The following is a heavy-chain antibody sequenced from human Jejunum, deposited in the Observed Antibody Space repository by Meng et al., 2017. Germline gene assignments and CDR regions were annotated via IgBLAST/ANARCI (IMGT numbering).Heavy chain of an antibody. D-gene: IGHD1-26*01. CDR3: AKDNTMGSTFSGSSYFPFDY. Sequence: GESLKISCVASGFTFSNYAMSWVRQAPGKGLEWVSSIYDSGGRTYYADSVKGRFTISRDNSKNTLFLQMDSLRAEDTAIYYCAKDNTMGSTFSGSSYFPFDYWGQGTRVTGAS. J-gene: IGHJ4*02. V-gene: IGHV3-23*01. CDR2: IYDSGGRT. CDR1: GFTFSNYA.